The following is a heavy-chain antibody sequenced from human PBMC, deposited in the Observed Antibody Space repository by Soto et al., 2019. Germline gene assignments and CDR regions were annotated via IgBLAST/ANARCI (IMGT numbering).Heavy chain of an antibody. CDR2: IHPSGDT. CDR1: GYKFTTYF. D-gene: IGHD2-8*01. J-gene: IGHJ1*01. Sequence: ASVNVSFKASGYKFTTYFIHWVRQAPGQGLEWMGMIHPSGDTGYGQKFRGRVTMTIDTSTTTAYMELRNLTSEDTAIYFSVRGSCTTTPCSEDFQHWGHGTLVTVS. CDR3: VRGSCTTTPCSEDFQH. V-gene: IGHV1-46*01.